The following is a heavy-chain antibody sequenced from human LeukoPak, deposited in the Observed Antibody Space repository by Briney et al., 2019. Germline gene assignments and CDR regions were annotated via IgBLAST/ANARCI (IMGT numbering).Heavy chain of an antibody. CDR2: ISAYNGNT. CDR1: GGTFRNYA. D-gene: IGHD3-3*01. Sequence: ASVKVSCKASGGTFRNYAISWVRQAPGQGLEWMGWISAYNGNTNYAQKLQGRVTMTTDTSTSTAYMELRSLRSDDTAVYYCATGYEWLPSDYWGQGTLVTVSS. CDR3: ATGYEWLPSDY. V-gene: IGHV1-18*01. J-gene: IGHJ4*02.